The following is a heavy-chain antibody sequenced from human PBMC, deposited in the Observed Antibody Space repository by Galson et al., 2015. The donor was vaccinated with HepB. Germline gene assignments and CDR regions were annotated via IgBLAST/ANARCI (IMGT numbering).Heavy chain of an antibody. J-gene: IGHJ6*02. CDR1: GYTFTGYY. V-gene: IGHV1-2*04. CDR2: INPNSGGT. D-gene: IGHD6-6*01. CDR3: ARDPLGFSSSSRFMDYYYYGMDV. Sequence: SVKVSCKASGYTFTGYYIHWVRQAPGQGLEWMGWINPNSGGTYYAQTFQGWVTMTSDTSISTAYMELSRLKSGDTAVYYCARDPLGFSSSSRFMDYYYYGMDVWGQGTTVTVSS.